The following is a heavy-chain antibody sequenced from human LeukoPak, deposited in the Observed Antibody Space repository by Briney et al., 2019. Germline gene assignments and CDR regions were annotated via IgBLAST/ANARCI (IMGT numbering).Heavy chain of an antibody. D-gene: IGHD5-18*01. CDR1: GFTFSIYA. Sequence: GGSLRLSCAASGFTFSIYAMSWVRQALGKGLEWVSYISSSGSTIYYADSVKGRFTISRDNAKNSLYLQMNSLRAEDTAVYYCARGGVGYSYGHFDYWGQGTLVTVSS. J-gene: IGHJ4*02. CDR3: ARGGVGYSYGHFDY. CDR2: ISSSGSTI. V-gene: IGHV3-48*04.